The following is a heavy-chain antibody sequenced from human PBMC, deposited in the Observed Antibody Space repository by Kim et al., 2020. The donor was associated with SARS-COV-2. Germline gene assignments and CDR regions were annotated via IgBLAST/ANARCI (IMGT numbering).Heavy chain of an antibody. Sequence: GGSLRLSCAASGFNFSSHWMHWVRQVPGKGLVGVARINPDGTSTTYADSVKGRFTISRDSAKNTLSLQMNSLRVEDTAVYYCVKDSRSSSWGQGTLVTVSS. CDR1: GFNFSSHW. CDR3: VKDSRSSS. V-gene: IGHV3-74*01. J-gene: IGHJ4*02. CDR2: INPDGTST. D-gene: IGHD6-13*01.